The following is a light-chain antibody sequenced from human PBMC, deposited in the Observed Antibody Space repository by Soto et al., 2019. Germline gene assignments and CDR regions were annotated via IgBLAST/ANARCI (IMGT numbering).Light chain of an antibody. Sequence: QSALTQPPSVSAAPGQKVTISCSGSSSNVGNNIVSWYQQLPGAVPKLTIYANDKRPSGIPDRFSGSKSGTSATLGITGLQTGDEADYYCATWDTSVSPVVFGGGTKLTVL. V-gene: IGLV1-51*01. CDR2: AND. CDR1: SSNVGNNI. CDR3: ATWDTSVSPVV. J-gene: IGLJ3*02.